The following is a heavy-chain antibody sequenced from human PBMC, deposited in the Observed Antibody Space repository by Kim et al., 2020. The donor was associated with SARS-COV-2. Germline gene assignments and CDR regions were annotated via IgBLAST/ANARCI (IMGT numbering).Heavy chain of an antibody. Sequence: SVKVSCKASGDTFDSYTFDWVRQAPGQGLEWMGRVVPFLDITNYAQKFHGRLTLTADKSTVTIYMELRRLTFDDTAIYYFPRDPGGLAAGTLDTWGHGTLLSVSS. J-gene: IGHJ5*01. V-gene: IGHV1-69*02. CDR2: VVPFLDIT. D-gene: IGHD6-13*01. CDR1: GDTFDSYT. CDR3: PRDPGGLAAGTLDT.